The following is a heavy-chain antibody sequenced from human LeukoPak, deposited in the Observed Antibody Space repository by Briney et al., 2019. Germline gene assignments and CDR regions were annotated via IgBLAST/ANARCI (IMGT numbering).Heavy chain of an antibody. V-gene: IGHV4-61*02. CDR2: IYTSGST. D-gene: IGHD2-2*01. Sequence: SETLSLTCTVSGGSISSGSYYWSWIRQPAGKGLEWIGRIYTSGSTNYNPSLKSRVTISVDTSKNQFSLKLISVTAADTAVYYCARHEPGYCSSTSCYYSNWFDPWGQGTLVTVSS. CDR3: ARHEPGYCSSTSCYYSNWFDP. CDR1: GGSISSGSYY. J-gene: IGHJ5*02.